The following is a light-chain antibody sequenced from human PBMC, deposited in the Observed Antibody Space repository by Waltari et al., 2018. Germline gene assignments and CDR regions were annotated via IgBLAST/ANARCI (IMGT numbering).Light chain of an antibody. CDR3: QAWDRTTLYV. CDR1: SLGDKF. J-gene: IGLJ1*01. V-gene: IGLV3-1*01. Sequence: SSELTQPPSLSVSPGQTASITCSGNSLGDKFASWYQQKPGQSPVLVIYQDNRRPSGIPGRFSASNSVNTATLTISGTQPLDEADYYCQAWDRTTLYVFGTGTKVTVL. CDR2: QDN.